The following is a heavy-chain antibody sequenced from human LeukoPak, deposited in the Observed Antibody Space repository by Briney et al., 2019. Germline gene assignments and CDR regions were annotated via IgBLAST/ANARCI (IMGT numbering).Heavy chain of an antibody. J-gene: IGHJ4*02. CDR1: GSSFTTYW. D-gene: IGHD3-22*01. CDR3: ARHPNYYASSGYYRGDYFDY. Sequence: GASLKISCKASGSSFTTYWIGWVRQMPGKGLEWMGIIYPGDSDTRYRPSFQGQVTISADKSISTAYLQWSSLKASDTAMYYCARHPNYYASSGYYRGDYFDYWGQGTLVTVSS. CDR2: IYPGDSDT. V-gene: IGHV5-51*01.